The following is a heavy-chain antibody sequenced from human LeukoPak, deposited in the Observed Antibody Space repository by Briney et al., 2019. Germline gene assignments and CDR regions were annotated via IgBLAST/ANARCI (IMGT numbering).Heavy chain of an antibody. CDR1: GFTFSSYA. J-gene: IGHJ4*02. Sequence: TGGSLRLSCAASGFTFSSYAMHWVRQAPGKGLEWVAVISYDGSNKYYADSVKGRFTISRDNSKNTLYLQMNSLRAEDSAVNYCARGNYYDSSGYYPDYFDYWGQGTLVTVSS. V-gene: IGHV3-30*04. CDR2: ISYDGSNK. D-gene: IGHD3-22*01. CDR3: ARGNYYDSSGYYPDYFDY.